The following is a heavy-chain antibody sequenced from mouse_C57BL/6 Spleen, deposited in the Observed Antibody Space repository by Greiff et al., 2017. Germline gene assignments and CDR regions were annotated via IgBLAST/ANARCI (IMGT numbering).Heavy chain of an antibody. V-gene: IGHV5-4*01. CDR1: GFTFSSYA. CDR2: ISDGGSYP. CDR3: AREGRMTTVVAPYCDV. Sequence: DVQLVESGGGLVKPGGSLKLSCAASGFTFSSYAMSWVRQTPEKRLEWVATISDGGSYPYYPDNVKGRITISRDNAKNNLYLQISHLKSEDTAMYYCAREGRMTTVVAPYCDVWGTGTTVTVTS. J-gene: IGHJ1*03. D-gene: IGHD1-1*01.